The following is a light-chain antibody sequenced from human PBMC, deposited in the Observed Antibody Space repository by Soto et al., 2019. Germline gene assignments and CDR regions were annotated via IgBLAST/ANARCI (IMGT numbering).Light chain of an antibody. J-gene: IGKJ5*01. V-gene: IGKV1-12*01. CDR1: QDVRTY. Sequence: DIQMTQSPSSVSASIGDRVTIYCRASQDVRTYVAWYQQKPGKAPNLLVYSASTLQSGVPSRFSGGGSGTDFTLAISSLQPEDCATYYCQQANSFPNFGQGTRLEIK. CDR3: QQANSFPN. CDR2: SAS.